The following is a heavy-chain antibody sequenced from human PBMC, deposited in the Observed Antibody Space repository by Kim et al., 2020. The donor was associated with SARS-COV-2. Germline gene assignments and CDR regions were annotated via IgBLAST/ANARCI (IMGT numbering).Heavy chain of an antibody. CDR1: GGSISSSSYY. V-gene: IGHV4-39*01. J-gene: IGHJ4*02. CDR3: ARLPHRAARADY. Sequence: SETLSLTCTVSGGSISSSSYYWGWIRQPPGKGLEWIGSIYYSGSTYYNPSLKSRVTISVDTSKNQFSLKLSSVTAADTAVYYCARLPHRAARADYWGQGTLVTVSS. CDR2: IYYSGST. D-gene: IGHD2-15*01.